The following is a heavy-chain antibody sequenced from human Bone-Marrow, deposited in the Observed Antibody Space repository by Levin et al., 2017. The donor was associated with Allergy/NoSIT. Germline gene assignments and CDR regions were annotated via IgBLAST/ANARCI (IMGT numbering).Heavy chain of an antibody. V-gene: IGHV3-33*01. CDR2: IWYDGSNK. Sequence: LTGGSLRLSCAASGFTFSSYGMHWVRQAPGKGLEWVAVIWYDGSNKYYADSVKGRFTISRDNSKNTLYLQMNSLRAEDTAVYYCARDCSGGSCYYLDYWGQGTLVTVSS. CDR3: ARDCSGGSCYYLDY. CDR1: GFTFSSYG. J-gene: IGHJ4*02. D-gene: IGHD2-15*01.